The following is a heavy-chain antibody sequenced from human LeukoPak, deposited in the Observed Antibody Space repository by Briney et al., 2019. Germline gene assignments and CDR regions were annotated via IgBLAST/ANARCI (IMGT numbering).Heavy chain of an antibody. CDR3: VKGTD. V-gene: IGHV3-15*01. J-gene: IGHJ4*02. CDR2: IKTKTDGGTT. D-gene: IGHD1-14*01. Sequence: GGSLRLSCAASGFTVSTAWMTWVRQAPGKGLEWVGRIKTKTDGGTTDYAAAVQGRFTISRDDSKNTLYLQMNSPKTEDTAVYYCVKGTDWGQGTLVTVSS. CDR1: GFTVSTAW.